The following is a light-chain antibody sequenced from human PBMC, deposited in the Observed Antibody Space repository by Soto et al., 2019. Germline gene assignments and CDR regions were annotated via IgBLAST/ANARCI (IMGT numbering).Light chain of an antibody. J-gene: IGLJ2*01. Sequence: QSVLTQPPSASGTPGQRVTISCSGSTSNIGSDYVYWYQQLPGTAPKLLIYRNNERPSGVPDRFSGSKSGTSASLAISGLRSEDEAEYYCATWDDSLPSVVFGGGTKLTVL. V-gene: IGLV1-47*01. CDR3: ATWDDSLPSVV. CDR1: TSNIGSDY. CDR2: RNN.